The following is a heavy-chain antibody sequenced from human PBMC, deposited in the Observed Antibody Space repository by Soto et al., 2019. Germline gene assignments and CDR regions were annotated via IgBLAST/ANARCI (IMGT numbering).Heavy chain of an antibody. V-gene: IGHV3-33*01. D-gene: IGHD3-3*01. CDR1: GFTFSSYG. J-gene: IGHJ6*02. Sequence: HPGGSLRLSCAASGFTFSSYGMHWVRQAPGKGLEWVAVIWYDGSNKYYADSVKGRFTISRDNSKNTLYLQMNSLRAEDTAVYYCASDPTGNYDFWSGSMDVWGQGTTVTVSS. CDR3: ASDPTGNYDFWSGSMDV. CDR2: IWYDGSNK.